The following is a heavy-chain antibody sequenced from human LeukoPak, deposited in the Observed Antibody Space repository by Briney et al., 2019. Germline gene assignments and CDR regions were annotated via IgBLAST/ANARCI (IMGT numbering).Heavy chain of an antibody. D-gene: IGHD6-13*01. CDR3: ARFRRIAAAGTEYYFDY. CDR2: INHSGST. V-gene: IGHV4-34*01. Sequence: SETLSLTCAVYGGSFSGYYWSGIRQPPGKGLEWIGEINHSGSTNYNPSLKSRVTISVDTSKNQFSLKLSSVTAADTAVYYCARFRRIAAAGTEYYFDYWGQGTLVTVSS. CDR1: GGSFSGYY. J-gene: IGHJ4*02.